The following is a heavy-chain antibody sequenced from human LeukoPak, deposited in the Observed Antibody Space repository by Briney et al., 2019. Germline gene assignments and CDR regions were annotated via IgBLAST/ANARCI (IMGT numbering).Heavy chain of an antibody. J-gene: IGHJ4*02. D-gene: IGHD3-10*01. CDR2: IYYSGST. Sequence: SETLSLTCTVSGGSISSYYWSWIRQPPGKGLEWIGYIYYSGSTNYNPSLKSRVTISVDTSKNQFSLKLSSVTAADTAVYYCARLNSGRIGYWGQGTLVTVSS. CDR3: ARLNSGRIGY. CDR1: GGSISSYY. V-gene: IGHV4-59*08.